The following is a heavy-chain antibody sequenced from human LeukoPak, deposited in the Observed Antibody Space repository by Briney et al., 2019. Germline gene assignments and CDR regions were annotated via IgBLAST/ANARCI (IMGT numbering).Heavy chain of an antibody. CDR3: ARAGYCSGGSCYFDY. CDR1: GFTFGSYW. D-gene: IGHD2-15*01. V-gene: IGHV3-74*01. CDR2: IDTDGSST. Sequence: GGSLRLSCAAYGFTFGSYWMHWVRQAPGKGLVWVSRIDTDGSSTSDADSVRGRVTIARDNAKNTLYLQMNSLGADDTAVYYCARAGYCSGGSCYFDYWGQGTQVIVSS. J-gene: IGHJ4*02.